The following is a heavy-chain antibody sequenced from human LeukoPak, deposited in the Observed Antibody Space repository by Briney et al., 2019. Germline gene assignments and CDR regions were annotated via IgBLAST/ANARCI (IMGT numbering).Heavy chain of an antibody. CDR1: GFTFRSYW. CDR3: VPLTDGSIDY. Sequence: PGGSLRLSCAASGFTFRSYWMSWVRQAPGKGLEWVSMIYTGGSPYYADSVKGRFTISRDNCKNTLNLQMNSLRAEDTAVYYCVPLTDGSIDYWGQGTLVTVSS. CDR2: IYTGGSP. V-gene: IGHV3-66*01. D-gene: IGHD3-10*01. J-gene: IGHJ4*02.